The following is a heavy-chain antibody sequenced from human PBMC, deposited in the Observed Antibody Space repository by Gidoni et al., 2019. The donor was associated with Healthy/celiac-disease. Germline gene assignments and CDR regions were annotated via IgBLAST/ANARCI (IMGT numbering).Heavy chain of an antibody. CDR1: GYTFTSYG. CDR3: ARAAITIFGVVTLYYFDY. CDR2: ISAYNGNT. V-gene: IGHV1-18*01. D-gene: IGHD3-3*01. Sequence: QVQLVQSGAEVKKPGASVKVSCKASGYTFTSYGISWVRQAPGQGLEWMGWISAYNGNTNYAQKLQGRVTMTTDTSTSTAYMELRSLRSDDTAVYYCARAAITIFGVVTLYYFDYWGQGTLVTVSS. J-gene: IGHJ4*02.